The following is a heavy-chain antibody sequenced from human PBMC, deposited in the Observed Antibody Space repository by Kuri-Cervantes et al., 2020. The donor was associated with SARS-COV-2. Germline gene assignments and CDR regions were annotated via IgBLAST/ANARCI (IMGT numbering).Heavy chain of an antibody. CDR1: GFTFSSYG. D-gene: IGHD4-23*01. J-gene: IGHJ6*03. Sequence: GESLKISCAASGFTFSSYGMHWVRQATGKGLEWVSAIGTAGDTYYPGSVKGQFTISRENAKNSLYLQMNSLRAGDTAVYYCARGGNPAWNMDVWGKGTTVTVSS. CDR2: IGTAGDT. CDR3: ARGGNPAWNMDV. V-gene: IGHV3-13*01.